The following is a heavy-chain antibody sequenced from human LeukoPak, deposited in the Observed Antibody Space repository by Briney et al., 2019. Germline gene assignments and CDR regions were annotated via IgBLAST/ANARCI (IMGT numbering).Heavy chain of an antibody. D-gene: IGHD6-13*01. CDR2: ISSSSSYI. CDR3: ARGIAAAGTNWFDP. Sequence: PGGSLRLSCAASGFTFSSYAMSWVRQAPGKGLEWVSSISSSSSYIYYADSVKGRFTISRDNAKNSLYLQMNSLRAEDTAVYYCARGIAAAGTNWFDPWGQGTLVTVSS. J-gene: IGHJ5*02. V-gene: IGHV3-21*01. CDR1: GFTFSSYA.